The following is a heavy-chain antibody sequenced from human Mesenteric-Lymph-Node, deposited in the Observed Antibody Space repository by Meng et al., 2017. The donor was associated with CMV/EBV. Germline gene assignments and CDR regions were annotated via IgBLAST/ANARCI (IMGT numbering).Heavy chain of an antibody. V-gene: IGHV3-23*03. CDR1: GFTFTSSA. CDR3: AKGSYGRVYFDY. Sequence: LSCAAPGFTFTSSAMSWVRQAPGKGREWVSLIYSGGITTYYADSVKGRFTISRDNSKLYLEMNSLRADDTAIYYCAKGSYGRVYFDYWGQGTLVTVSS. J-gene: IGHJ4*02. D-gene: IGHD2-15*01. CDR2: IYSGGITT.